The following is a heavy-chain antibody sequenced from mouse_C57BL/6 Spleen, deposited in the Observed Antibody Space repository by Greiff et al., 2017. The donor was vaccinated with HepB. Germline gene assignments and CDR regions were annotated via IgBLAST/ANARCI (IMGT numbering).Heavy chain of an antibody. CDR2: IDPSDSYT. J-gene: IGHJ2*01. D-gene: IGHD2-2*01. CDR1: GYTFTSYW. CDR3: ARYGYDVFDY. Sequence: QVQLKQSGAELVKPGASVKLSCKASGYTFTSYWMQWVKQRPGQGLEWIGEIDPSDSYTNYNQKFKGKATLTVDTSSSTAYMQLSSLTSEDSAVYYCARYGYDVFDYWGQGTTLTVSS. V-gene: IGHV1-50*01.